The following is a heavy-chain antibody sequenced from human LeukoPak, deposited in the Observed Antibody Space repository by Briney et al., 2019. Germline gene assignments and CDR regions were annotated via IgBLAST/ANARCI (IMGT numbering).Heavy chain of an antibody. CDR2: IYYSGST. CDR1: GGPISSYY. Sequence: SSETLSLTCTVSGGPISSYYWSWIRQPPGKGLEWIGYIYYSGSTNYNPSLKSRVTISVDTSKNQFSLKLSSVTAADTAVYYCAREVSSGWYEDYWGQGTLVTVSS. V-gene: IGHV4-59*01. D-gene: IGHD6-19*01. J-gene: IGHJ4*02. CDR3: AREVSSGWYEDY.